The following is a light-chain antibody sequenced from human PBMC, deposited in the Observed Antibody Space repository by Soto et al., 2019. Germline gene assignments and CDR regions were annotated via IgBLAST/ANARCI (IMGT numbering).Light chain of an antibody. CDR3: EPWDFNIGV. CDR1: SGHSSYI. V-gene: IGLV4-60*02. Sequence: QSVLTQSSSASASLGSSVKLTCTLSSGHSSYIIAWHQQQPGKAPRYLMKLEGSGSYNKGSGIPDRLSGSSSVADRYLTISNLQFEDEAYYYCEPWDFNIGVFGAG. CDR2: LEGSGSY. J-gene: IGLJ3*02.